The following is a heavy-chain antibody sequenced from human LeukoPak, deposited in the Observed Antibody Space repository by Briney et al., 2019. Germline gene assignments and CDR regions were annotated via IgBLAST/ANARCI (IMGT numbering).Heavy chain of an antibody. D-gene: IGHD2-21*01. V-gene: IGHV3-23*01. CDR3: AKDASTIAEVIAQPDY. Sequence: GGSLRLSCAASGFTFNNYAMTWVRQAPGKGLEWVSTITGSGGSTYYADSVKGRFTISRSNSKNTVYLQMNSLRVEDTAVYYCAKDASTIAEVIAQPDYWGQGTLVTVSS. J-gene: IGHJ4*02. CDR2: ITGSGGST. CDR1: GFTFNNYA.